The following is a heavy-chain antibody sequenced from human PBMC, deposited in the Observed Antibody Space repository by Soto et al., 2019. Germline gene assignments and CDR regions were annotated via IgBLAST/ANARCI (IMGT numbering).Heavy chain of an antibody. D-gene: IGHD3-10*01. V-gene: IGHV3-30*18. J-gene: IGHJ6*02. Sequence: GGSLRLSCATSGFTFSTTGMHWVRQAPGKGLEWVALISYDGGSKYYADSVKGRFTISRGNSRNTLYLQMDSLRDEDTAVYYCAKDLLNSMVRGVQPSNYGMDVWGQGTTVTVSS. CDR3: AKDLLNSMVRGVQPSNYGMDV. CDR2: ISYDGGSK. CDR1: GFTFSTTG.